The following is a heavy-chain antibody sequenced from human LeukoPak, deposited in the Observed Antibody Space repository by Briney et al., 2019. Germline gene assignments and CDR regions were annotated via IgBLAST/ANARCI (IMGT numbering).Heavy chain of an antibody. J-gene: IGHJ4*02. CDR1: GGTFSSYA. CDR3: ARDRFSGSLLDY. Sequence: WASVKVSCKASGGTFSSYAISWVRQAPGQGLEWMGGIIPIFGTANYAQKFQGRVTITADKSTSTAYMELSSLRSEDTAVYYCARDRFSGSLLDYWGQGTLVTVSS. V-gene: IGHV1-69*06. D-gene: IGHD1-26*01. CDR2: IIPIFGTA.